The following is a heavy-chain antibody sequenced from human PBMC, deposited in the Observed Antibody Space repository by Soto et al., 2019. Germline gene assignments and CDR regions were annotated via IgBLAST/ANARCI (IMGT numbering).Heavy chain of an antibody. CDR1: GFPFSDYY. CDR2: LAGSGTNI. CDR3: ARRRGGYNWTAQSFDF. J-gene: IGHJ4*02. Sequence: QVHLVESGGGLVKPGGSLRLSCKGTGFPFSDYYMTWIRQAPGKGLEWVSYLAGSGTNIFYTESVKGRFTISRDNSKNSVYLQRDSLRVEDTAVYFCARRRGGYNWTAQSFDFWGQGTQVTVSS. V-gene: IGHV3-11*01. D-gene: IGHD1-20*01.